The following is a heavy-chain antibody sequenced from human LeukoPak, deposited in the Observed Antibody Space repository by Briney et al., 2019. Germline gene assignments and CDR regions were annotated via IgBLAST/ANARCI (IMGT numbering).Heavy chain of an antibody. CDR3: ARGGPTVGTDY. CDR1: GFTFRNYW. J-gene: IGHJ4*02. Sequence: GGSLRLSCAGSGFTFRNYWMNWVRQAPGKGLEWVANIKEDGSEKYYVDSVKGRYTVSRDNAKNSLYLQINSLRADDTAVYYCARGGPTVGTDYWGQGTLVTVSS. D-gene: IGHD1-26*01. CDR2: IKEDGSEK. V-gene: IGHV3-7*01.